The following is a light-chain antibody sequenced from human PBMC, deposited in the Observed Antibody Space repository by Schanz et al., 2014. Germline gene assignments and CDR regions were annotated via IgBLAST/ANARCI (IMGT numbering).Light chain of an antibody. V-gene: IGLV2-14*01. CDR3: TSFSDPVV. Sequence: QSALTQPASVSGSPGQSITISCTGTSSDVGGYNYVSWYQQHPGKAPKLMIYDVSNRPSGVSARFSASKSGNTASLTISGLQAADEADYYCTSFSDPVVFGPGTKLTVL. CDR1: SSDVGGYNY. CDR2: DVS. J-gene: IGLJ1*01.